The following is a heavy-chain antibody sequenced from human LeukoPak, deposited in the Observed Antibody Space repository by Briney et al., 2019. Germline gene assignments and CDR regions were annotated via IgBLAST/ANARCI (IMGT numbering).Heavy chain of an antibody. CDR1: GFTFGDYA. J-gene: IGHJ4*02. Sequence: PGRSLRLSCTASGFTFGDYAMSWFRQAPGKGLEWVGFIRSKAYGGTTEYAAYVKGRFTISRDDSKSIAYLQMNSLKTEDTAVYYCTRPYYGSGSYYDYFDYWGQGTLVTVSS. CDR2: IRSKAYGGTT. CDR3: TRPYYGSGSYYDYFDY. V-gene: IGHV3-49*03. D-gene: IGHD3-10*01.